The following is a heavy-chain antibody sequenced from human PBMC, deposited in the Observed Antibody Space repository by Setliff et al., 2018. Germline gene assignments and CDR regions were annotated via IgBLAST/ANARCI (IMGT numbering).Heavy chain of an antibody. D-gene: IGHD3-3*01. CDR1: GVSFSDYY. CDR3: RFWSGYYKNDY. J-gene: IGHJ4*02. V-gene: IGHV4-34*01. CDR2: INHSGTT. Sequence: LPETLSLTCTVYGVSFSDYYWGWVRQSPGKGLDWIGEINHSGTTNYDPSLEGRISISVDTSKRQFSLKLTSVTAADMAVYYCRFWSGYYKNDYWAQGTLVTVS.